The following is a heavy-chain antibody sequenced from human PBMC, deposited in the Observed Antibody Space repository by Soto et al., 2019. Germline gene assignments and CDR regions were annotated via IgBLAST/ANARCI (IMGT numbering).Heavy chain of an antibody. CDR3: AREADCSGGSCSAENYYYYGMDV. CDR1: GGSISSGGYY. J-gene: IGHJ6*02. CDR2: IYYSGST. Sequence: QVQLQESGPGLVKPSQTLSLTCTVSGGSISSGGYYWSWIRQHPGKGLEWIGYIYYSGSTYYNPSGTSRVTISVDTSKNQFSLKLSSVTAADTAVYYCAREADCSGGSCSAENYYYYGMDVWGQGTTVTVSS. V-gene: IGHV4-31*03. D-gene: IGHD2-15*01.